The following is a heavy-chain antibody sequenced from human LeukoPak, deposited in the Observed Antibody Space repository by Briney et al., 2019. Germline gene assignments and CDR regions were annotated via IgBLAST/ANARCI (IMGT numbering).Heavy chain of an antibody. CDR2: ISYDGSNK. J-gene: IGHJ6*02. CDR3: ARNLGYCSGGSCQKRGMDV. CDR1: GFTFSSYG. Sequence: ARSLRLSCAASGFTFSSYGMHWVRQAPGKGLEWVAVISYDGSNKYYADSVKGRFTISRDNSKNTLYLQMNSLRAEDTAVYYCARNLGYCSGGSCQKRGMDVWGQGTTVTVSS. V-gene: IGHV3-30-3*01. D-gene: IGHD2-15*01.